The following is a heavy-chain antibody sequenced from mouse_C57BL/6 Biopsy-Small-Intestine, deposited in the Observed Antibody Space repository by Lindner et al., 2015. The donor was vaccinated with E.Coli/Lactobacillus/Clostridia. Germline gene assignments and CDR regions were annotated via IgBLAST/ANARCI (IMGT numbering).Heavy chain of an antibody. CDR3: ARYWDEGY. Sequence: VQLQESGPELVKPGASVKISCKASGYAFSSSWMNWVKQRPGKGLEWIGRIYPGGGDTNYNGKFKGKATLTADKSSSTAYMQLSSLTSEDSAVYFCARYWDEGYWGQGTTLTVSP. CDR2: IYPGGGDT. J-gene: IGHJ2*01. CDR1: GYAFSSSW. D-gene: IGHD4-1*01. V-gene: IGHV1-82*01.